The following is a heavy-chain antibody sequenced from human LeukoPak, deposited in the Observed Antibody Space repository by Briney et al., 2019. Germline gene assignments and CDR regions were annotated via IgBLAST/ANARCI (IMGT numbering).Heavy chain of an antibody. J-gene: IGHJ4*02. CDR3: AITLNYYDSSGYPLFDY. D-gene: IGHD3-22*01. Sequence: GGSLRLSCAASGFTFSDYYMSWIRQAPGKGLEWVSYISSSGSTIYCADSVKGRFTISRDNAKNSLYLQMNSLRAEDTAVYYCAITLNYYDSSGYPLFDYWGQGTLVTVSS. CDR1: GFTFSDYY. CDR2: ISSSGSTI. V-gene: IGHV3-11*01.